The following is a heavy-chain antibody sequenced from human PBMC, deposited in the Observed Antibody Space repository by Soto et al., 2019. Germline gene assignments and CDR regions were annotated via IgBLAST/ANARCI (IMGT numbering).Heavy chain of an antibody. D-gene: IGHD6-13*01. CDR2: IWYDGSSK. V-gene: IGHV3-33*01. J-gene: IGHJ4*02. Sequence: QVQLVESGGGVVQPGRSLRLSCAASGFTFSSYGMHWVRQAPGKGLEWVAVIWYDGSSKYYADSVKGRFTISRDNSKNTLYLQMNSLRAEDTAVYYCARAVAAAGLFDYWGQGTLVTVSS. CDR3: ARAVAAAGLFDY. CDR1: GFTFSSYG.